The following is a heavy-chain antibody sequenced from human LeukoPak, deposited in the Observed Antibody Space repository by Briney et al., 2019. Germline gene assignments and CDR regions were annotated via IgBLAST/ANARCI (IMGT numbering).Heavy chain of an antibody. V-gene: IGHV3-23*01. J-gene: IGHJ1*01. Sequence: GGSLRLSCAASGFTFSSYAMSWVRQAPGKGLEWVSAISGSGGSTYYADSVKGRFTISRDNSKNTLYLQMNCLRAEDTAVYYCAKLHTVQLRLWFGELLSYFQHWGQGTLVTVSS. CDR3: AKLHTVQLRLWFGELLSYFQH. CDR1: GFTFSSYA. CDR2: ISGSGGST. D-gene: IGHD3-10*01.